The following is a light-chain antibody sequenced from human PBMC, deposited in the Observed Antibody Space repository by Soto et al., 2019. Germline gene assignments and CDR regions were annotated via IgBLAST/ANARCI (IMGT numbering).Light chain of an antibody. V-gene: IGKV2-30*01. CDR1: QSLVYSNGNTY. CDR3: MQGTHWPRT. CDR2: KVF. J-gene: IGKJ1*01. Sequence: DVVVTQSPLSLPVTLGQPASISCRSSQSLVYSNGNTYLAWFQQRPDQSPRRLIYKVFIRDAGVPDRFSGSGSGTEFTLTISRVEAADVGVYYCMQGTHWPRTFGQGNKVEIQ.